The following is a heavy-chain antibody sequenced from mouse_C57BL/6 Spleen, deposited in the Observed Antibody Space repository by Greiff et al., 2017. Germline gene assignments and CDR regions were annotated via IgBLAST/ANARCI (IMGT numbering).Heavy chain of an antibody. V-gene: IGHV1-9*01. Sequence: VQLQQSGAELMKPGASVKLSCKATGYTFTGYWIEWVKQRPGHGLEWIGEILPGSGSTNYNAKFKGKATFTANTSSNTAYMQLSRLTNEDAAIYYSARSEDYGAWFAYWGQGTLVTVSA. CDR2: ILPGSGST. J-gene: IGHJ3*01. D-gene: IGHD2-4*01. CDR1: GYTFTGYW. CDR3: ARSEDYGAWFAY.